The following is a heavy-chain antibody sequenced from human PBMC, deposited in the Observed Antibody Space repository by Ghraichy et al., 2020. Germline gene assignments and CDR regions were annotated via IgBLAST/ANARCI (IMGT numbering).Heavy chain of an antibody. CDR2: INHSGST. V-gene: IGHV4-34*01. CDR3: ARKRGYQLPFLYYFDY. D-gene: IGHD2-2*01. Sequence: SETLSLTCAVYGGSFSGYYWSWIRQPPGKGLEWIGEINHSGSTNYNPSLKSRVTISVDTSKNQFSLKLSSVTAADTAVYYCARKRGYQLPFLYYFDYWGQGTLVTVSS. J-gene: IGHJ4*02. CDR1: GGSFSGYY.